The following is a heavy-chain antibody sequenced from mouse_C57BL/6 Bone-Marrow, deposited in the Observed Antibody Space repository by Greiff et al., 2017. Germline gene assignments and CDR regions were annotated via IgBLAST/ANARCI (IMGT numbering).Heavy chain of an antibody. CDR1: GYTFPSYW. V-gene: IGHV1-55*01. Sequence: QVQLQQPGAELVKPGASVTMSCKASGYTFPSYWITWVKQRPGQGLEWIGDIYPGSGSTNYNEKFKSKATLTVDPSSSTAYMQLSSLTSEDSAVYDCARSLASLLIYYDGREGFAYWGQGTLVTVSA. CDR3: ARSLASLLIYYDGREGFAY. CDR2: IYPGSGST. J-gene: IGHJ3*01. D-gene: IGHD1-1*01.